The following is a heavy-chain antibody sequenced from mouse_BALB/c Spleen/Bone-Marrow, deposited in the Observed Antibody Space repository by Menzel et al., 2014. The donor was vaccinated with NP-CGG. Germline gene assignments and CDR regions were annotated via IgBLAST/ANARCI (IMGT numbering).Heavy chain of an antibody. CDR2: IYPGSGST. Sequence: GSELVRPGASVKLSCKASGYTFTSYWMHWVKQRPGQGLEWIGNIYPGSGSTNYDEKFKSKATLTVDTSSSTAYMQLSSLTSEDSAVYYCTREVRRYAMDYWGQGSSVTVSS. D-gene: IGHD2-14*01. V-gene: IGHV1S22*01. CDR1: GYTFTSYW. J-gene: IGHJ4*01. CDR3: TREVRRYAMDY.